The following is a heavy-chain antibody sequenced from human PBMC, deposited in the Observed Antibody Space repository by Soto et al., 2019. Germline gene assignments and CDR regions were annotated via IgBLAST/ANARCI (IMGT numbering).Heavy chain of an antibody. Sequence: AGGSLRLSCAASGFTFSSYGMHWVRQAPGKGLEWVAVIWYDGSNKYYADSVKGRFTISRDNSKNTLYLQMNSLRAEDTAVYYCARDKYYDSSGYHDYWGQGTLVTVSS. J-gene: IGHJ4*02. CDR3: ARDKYYDSSGYHDY. CDR1: GFTFSSYG. CDR2: IWYDGSNK. D-gene: IGHD3-22*01. V-gene: IGHV3-33*01.